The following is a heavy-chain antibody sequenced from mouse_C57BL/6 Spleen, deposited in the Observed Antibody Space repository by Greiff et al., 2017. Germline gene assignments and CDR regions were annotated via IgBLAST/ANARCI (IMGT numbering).Heavy chain of an antibody. CDR2: INPNYGTT. V-gene: IGHV1-39*01. J-gene: IGHJ4*01. CDR1: GYSFTDYN. Sequence: EVKLLESGPELVKPGASVKISCKASGYSFTDYNMNWVKQSNGKSLEWIGVINPNYGTTSYNQKFKGKDTLTVDQSSSTAYMQLNSLTSEDSAVYYCARWYSKNAMDYWGQGTSVTVSS. CDR3: ARWYSKNAMDY. D-gene: IGHD2-5*01.